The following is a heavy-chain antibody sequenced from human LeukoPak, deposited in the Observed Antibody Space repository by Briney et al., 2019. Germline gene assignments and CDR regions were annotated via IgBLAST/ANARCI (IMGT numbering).Heavy chain of an antibody. Sequence: GGSLRLSCAASGFTFSSYWMSWVRQAPGKGLEWVANIKQDGSEKYYVDSVKGRFTISRDNAKNSLYLQMNSLRAEDTAVYYCARDMMGGYCTNGVCPTGYWGQGTLVTVSS. CDR3: ARDMMGGYCTNGVCPTGY. V-gene: IGHV3-7*03. J-gene: IGHJ4*02. CDR2: IKQDGSEK. CDR1: GFTFSSYW. D-gene: IGHD2-8*01.